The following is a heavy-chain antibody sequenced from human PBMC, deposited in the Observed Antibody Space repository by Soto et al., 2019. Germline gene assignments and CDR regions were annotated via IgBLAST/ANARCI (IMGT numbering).Heavy chain of an antibody. J-gene: IGHJ4*02. CDR1: GGSFSGYY. Sequence: TSETLSLTCAVYGGSFSGYYWSWIRQPPGKGLEWIGEINHSGSTNYNPSLKSRVTISVDTSKNQFSLKLSSVTAADTAVYYCARGIIRDDILTGYSYDYWGQGTLGTVSS. V-gene: IGHV4-34*01. D-gene: IGHD3-9*01. CDR2: INHSGST. CDR3: ARGIIRDDILTGYSYDY.